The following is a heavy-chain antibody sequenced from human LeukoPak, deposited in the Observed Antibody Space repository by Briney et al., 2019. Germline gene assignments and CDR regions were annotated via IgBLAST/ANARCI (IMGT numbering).Heavy chain of an antibody. CDR2: ISGSGGST. D-gene: IGHD3-3*01. CDR3: ARDRGGAYDFWSGYYTGYFDY. Sequence: GGTLRLSCAASGFTFSSHGMSWVRQAPGKGLEWVSAISGSGGSTYYADSVKGRFTISRDNSKNTLYLQMNSLRAEDTAVYYCARDRGGAYDFWSGYYTGYFDYWGQGTLVPVSS. J-gene: IGHJ4*02. V-gene: IGHV3-23*01. CDR1: GFTFSSHG.